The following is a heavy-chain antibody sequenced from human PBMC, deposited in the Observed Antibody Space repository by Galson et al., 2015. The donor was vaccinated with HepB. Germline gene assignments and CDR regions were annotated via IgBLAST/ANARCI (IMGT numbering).Heavy chain of an antibody. CDR3: VKDRWVDY. CDR2: ISSNGGST. CDR1: GFTFSSYA. D-gene: IGHD1-26*01. V-gene: IGHV3-64D*06. J-gene: IGHJ4*02. Sequence: SLRLSCAASGFTFSSYAMHWVRQAPGKGLEYVSSISSNGGSTYYADPVKGRFSISRDNSKNTLYLQMSSLRVEDTAVYYCVKDRWVDYWGQGILVTVSS.